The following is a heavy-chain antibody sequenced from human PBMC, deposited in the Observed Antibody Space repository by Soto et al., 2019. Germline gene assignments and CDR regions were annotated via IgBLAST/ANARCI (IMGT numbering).Heavy chain of an antibody. CDR3: AHAYGGTSWPNDAFDV. V-gene: IGHV2-5*02. J-gene: IGHJ3*01. CDR1: GFSLSADGVG. CDR2: LYWDDDQ. D-gene: IGHD2-2*01. Sequence: QITLKESGPTLVKPTQTLTLTCTFSGFSLSADGVGVGWIRQPPGKALGWLALLYWDDDQRYSPSLKSRLTITKDTSKNQVVLTMTNMDPVDTATYYCAHAYGGTSWPNDAFDVWGQGTVVTVSS.